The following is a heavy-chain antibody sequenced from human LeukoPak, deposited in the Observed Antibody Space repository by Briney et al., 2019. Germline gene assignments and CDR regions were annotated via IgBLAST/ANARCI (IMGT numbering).Heavy chain of an antibody. V-gene: IGHV4-39*07. CDR3: AKSNGYGLVGI. CDR1: SGSIRSSSYY. J-gene: IGHJ3*02. CDR2: IYYSEST. Sequence: SETLSLTCTVSSGSIRSSSYYWGWIRQPPGKGLEWIGNIYYSESTYYNPSLKSRVTISLDTSKNQFSLKLSSVTAADTAVYYCAKSNGYGLVGIWGQGTMVTVSS. D-gene: IGHD3-10*01.